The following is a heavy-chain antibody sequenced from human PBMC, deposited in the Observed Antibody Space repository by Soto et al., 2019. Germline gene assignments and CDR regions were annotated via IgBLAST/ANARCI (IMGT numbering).Heavy chain of an antibody. CDR3: ARGGAARPDY. J-gene: IGHJ4*02. D-gene: IGHD6-6*01. CDR2: ISSSRTTI. Sequence: LRLSFAVSGXIFSNYGMNWVRLAPGKGLAWVSYISSSRTTIQYADSVEGRFIISRDNAKNLLYLQMNSLRDEDTAVYYCARGGAARPDYWGQGTLVTVSS. V-gene: IGHV3-48*02. CDR1: GXIFSNYG.